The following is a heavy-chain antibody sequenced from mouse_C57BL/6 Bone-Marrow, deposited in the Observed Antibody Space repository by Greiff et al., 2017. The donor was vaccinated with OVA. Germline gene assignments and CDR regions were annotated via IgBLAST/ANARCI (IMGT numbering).Heavy chain of an antibody. CDR1: GFNIKDDY. CDR2: IDPENGDT. J-gene: IGHJ2*01. D-gene: IGHD2-1*01. Sequence: EVKLMESGAELVRPGASVKLSCTASGFNIKDDYMHWVKQRPEQGLEWIGWIDPENGDTEYASKFQGKATITADTSSNTAYLQLSSLTSEDTAVYYCTSYGNFDSWGQGTTLTVSS. V-gene: IGHV14-4*01. CDR3: TSYGNFDS.